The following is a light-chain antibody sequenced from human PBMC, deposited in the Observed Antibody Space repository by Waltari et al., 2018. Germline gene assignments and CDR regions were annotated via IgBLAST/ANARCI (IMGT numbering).Light chain of an antibody. Sequence: EIVMTQPPATLSVSPGERATLSCRASQSVSSNLAWYQQKPGQAPRLLIYGASTRATGIPARFSGSVSGTEFTLTISSLQSEDFAVYYCQQYNNWPSTFGQGTKLEIK. V-gene: IGKV3-15*01. J-gene: IGKJ1*01. CDR2: GAS. CDR1: QSVSSN. CDR3: QQYNNWPST.